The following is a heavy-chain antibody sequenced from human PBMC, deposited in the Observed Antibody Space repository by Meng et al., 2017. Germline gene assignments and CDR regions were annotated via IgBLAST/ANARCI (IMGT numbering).Heavy chain of an antibody. V-gene: IGHV3-48*03. D-gene: IGHD1-26*01. CDR2: ISSSGSTI. J-gene: IGHJ6*02. CDR3: ALAGVGATIINFYYYGMDV. CDR1: GFTFSSYE. Sequence: GESLKISCAASGFTFSSYEMNRVRQAPGKGLEWVSYISSSGSTIYYADSVKGRFTISRDNAKNSLYLQMNSLRAEDTAVYYCALAGVGATIINFYYYGMDVWGQGTTVTVSS.